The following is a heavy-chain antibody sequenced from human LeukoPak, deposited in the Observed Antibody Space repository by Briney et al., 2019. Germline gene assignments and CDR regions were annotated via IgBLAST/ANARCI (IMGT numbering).Heavy chain of an antibody. V-gene: IGHV1-2*02. CDR2: INPNTGDT. D-gene: IGHD5/OR15-5a*01. J-gene: IGHJ6*02. CDR3: ARGVWAKGMDV. Sequence: ASVKVSFKASGYSFTISYMHWVRQAPGQGLEWMGWINPNTGDTNYPQRFQGRVTMTRDTSIGTAYMELSRLRSDDTAVYYCARGVWAKGMDVWGQGTTVTVSS. CDR1: GYSFTISY.